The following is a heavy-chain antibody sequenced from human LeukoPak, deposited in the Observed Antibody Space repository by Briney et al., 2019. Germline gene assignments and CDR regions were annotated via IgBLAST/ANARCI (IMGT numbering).Heavy chain of an antibody. CDR1: GFTFSNYG. V-gene: IGHV3-30*02. D-gene: IGHD6-13*01. J-gene: IGHJ4*02. CDR2: IQYEGSNK. Sequence: GGSLRLSCAASGFTFSNYGMYWVRQAPGKGLEWVAFIQYEGSNKYYADSVKGRFTISRDNSKNTLYLQMNSLRAEDTAVYYCAKDSTAAAGPYYFDYWGQGTLVTVSS. CDR3: AKDSTAAAGPYYFDY.